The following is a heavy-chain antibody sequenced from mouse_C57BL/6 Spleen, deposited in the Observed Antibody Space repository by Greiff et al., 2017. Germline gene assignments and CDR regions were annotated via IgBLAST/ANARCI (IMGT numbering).Heavy chain of an antibody. Sequence: QVQLKESGPGLVQPSQSLSITCTVSGFSLTSYGVNWVRQSPGKGLEWLGVIWSGGSTDYNEAFISRLSISKDNSKSQVFFKMNSLQADDTAIYYCARQDFYYYGSSSYFYVWGTGTTVTVSS. J-gene: IGHJ1*03. V-gene: IGHV2-2*01. CDR3: ARQDFYYYGSSSYFYV. CDR2: IWSGGST. CDR1: GFSLTSYG. D-gene: IGHD1-1*01.